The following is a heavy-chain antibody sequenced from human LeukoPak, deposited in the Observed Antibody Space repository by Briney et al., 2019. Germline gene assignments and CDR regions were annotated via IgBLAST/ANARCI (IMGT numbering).Heavy chain of an antibody. CDR1: GFTFSSYG. Sequence: GGSLRLSCVASGFTFSSYGMHWVRQAPGKGLEWVAVISYDGSNKYYADSVKGRFTISRDNSKNTLYLQMNSLRAEDTAVYYCAKISLYGDYLDYWGQGTLVTVSS. D-gene: IGHD4-17*01. CDR3: AKISLYGDYLDY. CDR2: ISYDGSNK. V-gene: IGHV3-30*18. J-gene: IGHJ4*02.